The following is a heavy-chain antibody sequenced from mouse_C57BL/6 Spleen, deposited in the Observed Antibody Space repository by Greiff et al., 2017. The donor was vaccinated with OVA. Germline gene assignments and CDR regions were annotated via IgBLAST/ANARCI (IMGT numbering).Heavy chain of an antibody. D-gene: IGHD1-1*01. Sequence: QVQLQQPGAELVKPGASVKLSCKASGYTFTSYWMQWVKQRPGQGLEWIGEIDPSDSYTNYNQKFKGKATLTVDTSSSTAYMQLSSLTSVDSAVYYCARTLSHDYGSSFRPLFDDWGKGTTLTVSS. V-gene: IGHV1-50*01. J-gene: IGHJ2*01. CDR3: ARTLSHDYGSSFRPLFDD. CDR2: IDPSDSYT. CDR1: GYTFTSYW.